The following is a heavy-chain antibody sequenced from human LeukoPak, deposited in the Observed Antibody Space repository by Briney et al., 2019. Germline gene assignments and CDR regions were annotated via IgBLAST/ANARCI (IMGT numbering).Heavy chain of an antibody. CDR1: GGSIGTYY. J-gene: IGHJ4*02. Sequence: SETLSLTCTVSGGSIGTYYWSWIRQPPGKGLEWIGEINHSGSTNYNPSLKSRVTISVDTSKNQFSLKLSSVTAADTAVYYCARLRYFDWLLSDYWGQGTLVTVSS. CDR3: ARLRYFDWLLSDY. D-gene: IGHD3-9*01. V-gene: IGHV4-34*01. CDR2: INHSGST.